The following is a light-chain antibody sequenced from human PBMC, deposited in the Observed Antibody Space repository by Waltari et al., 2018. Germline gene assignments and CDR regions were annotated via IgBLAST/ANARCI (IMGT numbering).Light chain of an antibody. CDR2: DVS. CDR3: CSYTVSNTLL. V-gene: IGLV2-11*01. J-gene: IGLJ3*02. CDR1: SRDVGTYNY. Sequence: QSALTQPRSVSPSPGPAVTLPCPGTSRDVGTYNYVSWHQQHPGQAPKLIIFDVSKRPSGVPDRFSGSKSGDTASLTISGLQAEDEADYYCCSYTVSNTLLFGGGTKLTVL.